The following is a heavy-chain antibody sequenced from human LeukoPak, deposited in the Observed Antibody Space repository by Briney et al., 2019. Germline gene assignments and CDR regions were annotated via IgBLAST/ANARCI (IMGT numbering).Heavy chain of an antibody. CDR1: GYTFTSYY. D-gene: IGHD2-2*01. Sequence: ASVKVSCKASGYTFTSYYMHWVRQAPGQGLEWMGIINHNSGGTNYAQKFQGRVTMTRDTSISTAHMELSRLRSDDTAVYYCARFYCSSTSCQYNWLDPWGQGTLVTVSS. V-gene: IGHV1-2*02. CDR2: INHNSGGT. CDR3: ARFYCSSTSCQYNWLDP. J-gene: IGHJ5*02.